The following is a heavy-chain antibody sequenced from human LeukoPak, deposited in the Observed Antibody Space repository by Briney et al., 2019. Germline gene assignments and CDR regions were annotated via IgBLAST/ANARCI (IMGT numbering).Heavy chain of an antibody. J-gene: IGHJ4*02. CDR3: ARDLVAPAAIVGY. D-gene: IGHD2-2*02. CDR1: EFTFSTYS. CDR2: ISSSSSTI. Sequence: GGSLRLSCAASEFTFSTYSMNWVRQAPGKGLERVSYISSSSSTIYYADSVKGRFTISRDNAKNSLYLQMNSLRDEDTAVYYCARDLVAPAAIVGYWGQGTLVTVSS. V-gene: IGHV3-48*02.